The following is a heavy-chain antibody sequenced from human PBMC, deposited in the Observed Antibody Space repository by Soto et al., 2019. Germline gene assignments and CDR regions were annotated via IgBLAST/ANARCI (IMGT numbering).Heavy chain of an antibody. CDR3: ARGLYSSGWQC. V-gene: IGHV1-69*13. CDR1: ARTFSSYD. D-gene: IGHD6-19*01. CDR2: IIPIFGTA. Sequence: GAPVKDSCKDSARTFSSYDISWVQQAPGQGLEWMGGIIPIFGTANYAQKFQGRVTITADESTSTAYMELSSLRSEDTAVYNCARGLYSSGWQCWGQGTLVTVSS. J-gene: IGHJ4*02.